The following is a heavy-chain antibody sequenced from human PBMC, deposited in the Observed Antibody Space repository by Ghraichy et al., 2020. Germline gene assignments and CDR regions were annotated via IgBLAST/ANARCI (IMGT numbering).Heavy chain of an antibody. CDR3: ARDNAPGETRITILYDP. Sequence: GESLNISCAASGFTFSSYSMNWVRQAPGKGLEWVSSISSSSSYIYYADSVKGRFTISRDNAKNSLYLQMNSLRAEDTAVYYCARDNAPGETRITILYDPWGQGTLVTVSS. J-gene: IGHJ5*02. CDR1: GFTFSSYS. D-gene: IGHD3-3*01. V-gene: IGHV3-21*01. CDR2: ISSSSSYI.